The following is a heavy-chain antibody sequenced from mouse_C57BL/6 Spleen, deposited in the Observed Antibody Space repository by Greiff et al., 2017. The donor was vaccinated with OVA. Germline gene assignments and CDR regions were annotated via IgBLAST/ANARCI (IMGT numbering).Heavy chain of an antibody. J-gene: IGHJ4*01. Sequence: QVQLQQPGAELVKPGASVTMSCKASGYTFTSYWLTWVKQRPGPGLEWIGVISPGSGSTNSNEQFKSKATLTVDTSSSTAYMQLSSLTSEDSAVYYCARLGLLRYHAMDYWGQGTSVTVSS. CDR3: ARLGLLRYHAMDY. D-gene: IGHD1-1*01. CDR2: ISPGSGST. V-gene: IGHV1-55*01. CDR1: GYTFTSYW.